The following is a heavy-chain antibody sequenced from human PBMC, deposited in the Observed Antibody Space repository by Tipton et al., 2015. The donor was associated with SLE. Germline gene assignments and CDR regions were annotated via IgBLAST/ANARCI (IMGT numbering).Heavy chain of an antibody. CDR1: GGSLNSYY. Sequence: TLSLTCTVSGGSLNSYYWNWIRLPPGKGLEWIGYIFYAGSTNYNPSLRSRVTISVDTSKNQFSLKLSSVTAADTAVYYCTRDRGGTGWLYGLDVWGQGTTVTVSS. CDR2: IFYAGST. CDR3: TRDRGGTGWLYGLDV. V-gene: IGHV4-59*01. J-gene: IGHJ6*02. D-gene: IGHD6-19*01.